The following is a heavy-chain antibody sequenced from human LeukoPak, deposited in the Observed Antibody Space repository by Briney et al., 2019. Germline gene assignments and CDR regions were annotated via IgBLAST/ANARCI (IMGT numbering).Heavy chain of an antibody. CDR3: AKGQVPAAPYYYYGMDV. V-gene: IGHV3-23*01. Sequence: GGSLRLSCAASGFTFSSYAMSWVRQAPGKGLDWVSAISGSGGSTYYADSVKGRFTIPRDNSKNTLYLQMNSLRAEDTAVYYCAKGQVPAAPYYYYGMDVWGQGTTVTVSS. J-gene: IGHJ6*02. D-gene: IGHD2-2*01. CDR2: ISGSGGST. CDR1: GFTFSSYA.